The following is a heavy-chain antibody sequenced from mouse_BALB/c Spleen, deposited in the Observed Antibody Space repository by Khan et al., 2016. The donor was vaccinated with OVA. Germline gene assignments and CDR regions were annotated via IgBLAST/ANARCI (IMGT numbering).Heavy chain of an antibody. CDR3: ASSEGTYGDFAY. CDR2: IAPGSGDA. Sequence: DLVKPGASVKLSCTASGYTFTSYWINWIKQRPGQGLEWLGRIAPGSGDAYYNELFKGKTTLTVEPSSSTTYIQLSSLSSEDSAVYFCASSEGTYGDFAYWGQGAILTVSS. V-gene: IGHV1S41*01. CDR1: GYTFTSYW. J-gene: IGHJ2*01. D-gene: IGHD1-1*02.